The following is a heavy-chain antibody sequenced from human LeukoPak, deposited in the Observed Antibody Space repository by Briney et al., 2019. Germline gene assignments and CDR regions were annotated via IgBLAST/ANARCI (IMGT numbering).Heavy chain of an antibody. D-gene: IGHD5-24*01. CDR3: TRVGYIDEGIDY. CDR2: IKQDGSKK. CDR1: GFPFSSYW. Sequence: GGSLRLSCVASGFPFSSYWMTWVRQAPGKGLEWVANIKQDGSKKSYVDSVKGRFTISRDNAKNSLYLQTNSLRAEDTAIYYCTRVGYIDEGIDYWGQGTLETSPQ. J-gene: IGHJ4*02. V-gene: IGHV3-7*04.